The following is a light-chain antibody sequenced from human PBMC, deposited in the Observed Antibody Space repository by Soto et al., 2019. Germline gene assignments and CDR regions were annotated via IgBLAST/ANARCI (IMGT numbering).Light chain of an antibody. CDR3: SSFAGINNFYV. V-gene: IGLV2-8*01. Sequence: QSALTQPPSASGSPGQSVTISCTGTSSDIGDYNHVSWYQQHPGKAPKLMIYEVTKRPSGVPDRFSGSKSGNTASLTVSGLQDEDEADYYCSSFAGINNFYVFGTGTKLTVL. CDR2: EVT. J-gene: IGLJ6*01. CDR1: SSDIGDYNH.